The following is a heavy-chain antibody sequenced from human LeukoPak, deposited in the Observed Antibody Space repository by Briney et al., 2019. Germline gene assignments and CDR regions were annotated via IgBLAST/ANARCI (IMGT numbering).Heavy chain of an antibody. CDR1: GFTFSSYG. V-gene: IGHV3-30*18. Sequence: GGSLRLSCAASGFTFSSYGMHWVRQAPGKGLEWVAVISYDGSNKYYADSVKGRFAISRDNSKNTLYLQMNSLRAEDTAVYYCAKFSTYYYDSSGYTNDAFDIWGQGTMVTVSS. J-gene: IGHJ3*02. D-gene: IGHD3-22*01. CDR2: ISYDGSNK. CDR3: AKFSTYYYDSSGYTNDAFDI.